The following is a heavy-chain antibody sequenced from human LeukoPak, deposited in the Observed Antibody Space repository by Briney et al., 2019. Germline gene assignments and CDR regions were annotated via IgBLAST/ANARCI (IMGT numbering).Heavy chain of an antibody. CDR3: ARVGGRYSPIGY. D-gene: IGHD5-18*01. Sequence: GESLRLSCAASGFTFSSYWMSWVRQAPGKGLEWVASIKQDGSEKYYVDSVKGRFTISRDNAKNSLYLQMNSLRAEDTAVYYCARVGGRYSPIGYWGRGTLVTVSS. CDR1: GFTFSSYW. CDR2: IKQDGSEK. V-gene: IGHV3-7*01. J-gene: IGHJ4*02.